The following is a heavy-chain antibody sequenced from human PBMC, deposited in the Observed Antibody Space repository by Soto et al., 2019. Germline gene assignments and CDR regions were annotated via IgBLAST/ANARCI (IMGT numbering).Heavy chain of an antibody. CDR3: ATQRGGGGY. Sequence: EVQLVESGGGLIQPGGSLRLSCAVSGFTVSNNYMSWVRQAPGKGLEGVSVIYSGGYTAYGDSVKGRFTISRDNSKNTFFPKMNGRRAADPAVYYCATQRGGGGYWGQGTLVTVSS. V-gene: IGHV3-53*01. D-gene: IGHD6-25*01. J-gene: IGHJ4*02. CDR2: IYSGGYT. CDR1: GFTVSNNY.